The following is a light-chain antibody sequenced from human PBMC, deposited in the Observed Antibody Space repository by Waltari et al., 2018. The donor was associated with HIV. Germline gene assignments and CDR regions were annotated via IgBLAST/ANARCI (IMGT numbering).Light chain of an antibody. J-gene: IGKJ4*01. CDR1: QGINHF. CDR3: QQGNRSPLT. Sequence: DIQLTQSPSFLSASVGDRVTITCRASQGINHFLAWYQQKPGKAPKLLIYSTSTLYSGVPSRFSGSGSGTEFTLTISSLQPEDFATYYCQQGNRSPLTFGGGTKVEIK. CDR2: STS. V-gene: IGKV1-9*01.